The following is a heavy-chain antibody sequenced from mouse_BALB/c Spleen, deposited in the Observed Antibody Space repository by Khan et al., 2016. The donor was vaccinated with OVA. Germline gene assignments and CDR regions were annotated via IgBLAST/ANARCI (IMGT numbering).Heavy chain of an antibody. CDR1: GYTFSSYW. D-gene: IGHD2-4*01. CDR2: INPSNGRT. V-gene: IGHV1S81*02. Sequence: QVQLQQPGAELVKPGASVQLSCKASGYTFSSYWMLWVKQRPGQGLQWIGEINPSNGRTNYNEKFKNKATLTVDTSSSTAYMQLSSLTSEDSAIYYCARSTLIVTEFVYWGQGTVVTVSA. CDR3: ARSTLIVTEFVY. J-gene: IGHJ3*01.